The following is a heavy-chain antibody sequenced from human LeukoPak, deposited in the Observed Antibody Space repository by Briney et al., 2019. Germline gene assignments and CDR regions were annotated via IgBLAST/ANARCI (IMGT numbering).Heavy chain of an antibody. CDR3: ARDPTTVTTIFDS. CDR1: GVSISAYF. J-gene: IGHJ4*02. CDR2: IYPGESIYASENT. D-gene: IGHD4-17*01. Sequence: SETLSLTCSVSGVSISAYFWSWIRQPAGKGLEWIGRIYPGESIYASENTNYNPSLKSRVSMSGDTSKNQVSLKLRSVTAADTAVYYCARDPTTVTTIFDSWGQGTLVTVSS. V-gene: IGHV4-4*07.